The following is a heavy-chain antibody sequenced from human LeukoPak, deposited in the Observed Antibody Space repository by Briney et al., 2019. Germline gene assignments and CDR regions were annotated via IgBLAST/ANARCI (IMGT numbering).Heavy chain of an antibody. J-gene: IGHJ4*02. CDR3: ARDRETWYFDF. Sequence: GGSLRLSCAASAFTFSSFGMHWVRQAPGKGLEWVAVIWYDGSNKYYADSVEGRFTIFRDNSKNTLYLQMNSLRAEDTAVYYCARDRETWYFDFWGQGTLVTVSS. V-gene: IGHV3-33*01. CDR2: IWYDGSNK. CDR1: AFTFSSFG.